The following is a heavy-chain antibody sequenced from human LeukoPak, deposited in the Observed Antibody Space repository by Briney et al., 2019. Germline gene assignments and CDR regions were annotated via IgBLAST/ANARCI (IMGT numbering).Heavy chain of an antibody. CDR3: ARLPGSGWHTRAPNYYYYYMDV. Sequence: PTETLSLTCTVSGGSISSYYWSWIRQPPGKGLEWIGYIYYSGSTNYNPSLKSRVTISVDTSKNQFSLKLSSVTAADTAVYYCARLPGSGWHTRAPNYYYYYMDVWGKGTTVTVSS. CDR1: GGSISSYY. CDR2: IYYSGST. D-gene: IGHD6-25*01. J-gene: IGHJ6*03. V-gene: IGHV4-59*12.